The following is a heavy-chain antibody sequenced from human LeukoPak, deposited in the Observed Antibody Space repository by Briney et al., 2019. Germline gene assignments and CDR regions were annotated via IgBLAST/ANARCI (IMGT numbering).Heavy chain of an antibody. V-gene: IGHV1-69*13. CDR1: GGTFSSYA. J-gene: IGHJ3*02. CDR3: ARETNDYGYDAFDI. Sequence: SVKVSCKASGGTFSSYAISWVRQAPGQGLEWMGGIIPIFGTANYAQKFQGRVTITADESTSTVYMELSSLRSEDTAVYYCARETNDYGYDAFDIWGQGTMVTVSS. CDR2: IIPIFGTA. D-gene: IGHD4-17*01.